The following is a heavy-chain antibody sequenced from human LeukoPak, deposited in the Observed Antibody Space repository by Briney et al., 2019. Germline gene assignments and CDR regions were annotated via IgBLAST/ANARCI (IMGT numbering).Heavy chain of an antibody. V-gene: IGHV1-69*13. CDR1: GGTFSSYA. D-gene: IGHD5-24*01. CDR3: ARGRRDGRFYYYYYMDV. J-gene: IGHJ6*03. Sequence: GASVKVSCXASGGTFSSYAISWVRQAPGQGLEWMAGIIPIFGTANYAQKFQGRVTITADESTSTAYMELSSLRSEDTAVYYCARGRRDGRFYYYYYMDVWGKGTTVTVSS. CDR2: IIPIFGTA.